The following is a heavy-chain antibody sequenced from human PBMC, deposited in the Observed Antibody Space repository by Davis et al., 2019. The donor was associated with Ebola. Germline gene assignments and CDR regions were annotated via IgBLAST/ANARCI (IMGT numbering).Heavy chain of an antibody. Sequence: GGSLRLSCAASGFTFSSYAMTWARQAPGKGLEWVSAVTSSGGGTYYADSVKGRFTISRDNSKNTLYLQMNSLRAEDTAVYYCARNSPGGEVDYWGQGTLVTVSS. V-gene: IGHV3-23*01. J-gene: IGHJ4*02. CDR1: GFTFSSYA. CDR2: VTSSGGGT. CDR3: ARNSPGGEVDY. D-gene: IGHD1-7*01.